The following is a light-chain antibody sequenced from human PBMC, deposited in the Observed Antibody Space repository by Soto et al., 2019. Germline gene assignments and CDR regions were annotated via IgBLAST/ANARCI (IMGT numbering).Light chain of an antibody. CDR3: QQYNYWPVT. CDR2: GAS. J-gene: IGKJ1*01. CDR1: ESVKSN. V-gene: IGKV3-15*01. Sequence: EVVMTEFPATLSVSPGESATLSCRASESVKSNLAWYQQKPGQAPRLLIYGASTRATGIPARFSGSGSGTEFTLTISSLQSEDFAVYYCQQYNYWPVTFGQGTKVEIK.